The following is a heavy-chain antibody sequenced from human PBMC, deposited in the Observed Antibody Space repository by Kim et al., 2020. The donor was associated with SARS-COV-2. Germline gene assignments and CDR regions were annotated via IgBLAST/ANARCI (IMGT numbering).Heavy chain of an antibody. Sequence: GGSLRLSCAASGFTFSSYSMNWVRQAPGKGLEWVSSISSSSYIYYADSVKGRFTISRDNAKNSLYLQMNSLRAEDTAVYYCARASSSWYGVGWGQGTLVTVS. V-gene: IGHV3-21*01. CDR3: ARASSSWYGVG. J-gene: IGHJ4*02. CDR1: GFTFSSYS. D-gene: IGHD6-13*01. CDR2: ISSSSYI.